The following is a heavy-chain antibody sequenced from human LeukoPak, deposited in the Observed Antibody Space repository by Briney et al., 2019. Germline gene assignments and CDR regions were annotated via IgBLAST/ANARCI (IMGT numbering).Heavy chain of an antibody. CDR2: IYYSGST. J-gene: IGHJ3*02. Sequence: SETLSLTCTVSGGSISSGDYYWSWIRQPPGKGLEWIGYIYYSGSTYYNPSLKSRVTISVDTSKNQFSLKLSSVTAADTAVYYCARELRYSGYDSYGGYSGSYDAFDIWGQGTMVTVSS. CDR3: ARELRYSGYDSYGGYSGSYDAFDI. V-gene: IGHV4-30-4*08. D-gene: IGHD1-26*01. CDR1: GGSISSGDYY.